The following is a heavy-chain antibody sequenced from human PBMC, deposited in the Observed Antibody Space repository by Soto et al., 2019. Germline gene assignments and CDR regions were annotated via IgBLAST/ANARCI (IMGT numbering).Heavy chain of an antibody. CDR3: ARGDIVVVPAAIGRGYYSYYGMDV. Sequence: QVQLQESGPGLVKPSETLSLTCTVSGGSISSYYWSWIRQPAGKGLEWIGRIYTSGSTNYHPSLKSRVTMSVDTSKNQFSLKLSSVTAADTAVYYCARGDIVVVPAAIGRGYYSYYGMDVWGQGTTVTVSS. D-gene: IGHD2-2*01. CDR2: IYTSGST. J-gene: IGHJ6*02. CDR1: GGSISSYY. V-gene: IGHV4-4*07.